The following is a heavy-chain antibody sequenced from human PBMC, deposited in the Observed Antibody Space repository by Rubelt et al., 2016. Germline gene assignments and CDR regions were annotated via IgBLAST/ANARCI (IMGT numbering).Heavy chain of an antibody. J-gene: IGHJ4*02. D-gene: IGHD5-24*01. CDR1: GYSFITYA. CDR2: ISAYNGNT. Sequence: QVQLVQSGAEMRKPGASVKVSCQTSGYSFITYAVNWVRQAPGQGLEWMGWISAYNGNTNYAQKLQGRVTMTTDTSTSTAYMGLRSLRSDDTAVYYCARERDDYGDYWGQGTLVTVSS. CDR3: ARERDDYGDY. V-gene: IGHV1-18*01.